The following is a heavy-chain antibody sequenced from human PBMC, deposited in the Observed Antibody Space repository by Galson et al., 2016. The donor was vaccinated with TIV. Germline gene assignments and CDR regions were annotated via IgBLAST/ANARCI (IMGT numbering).Heavy chain of an antibody. J-gene: IGHJ4*02. D-gene: IGHD6-13*01. CDR3: ARDRRGVLDSTLLDN. Sequence: SVKASCKASGGTFHKFTISWVRQAPGQGLEWMGRISGYNGHTKSAQTFQGRVTMTTDTSTNTAYMELRSLRSDDTAVYYCARDRRGVLDSTLLDNWGQGTPVTVSS. CDR1: GGTFHKFT. V-gene: IGHV1-18*01. CDR2: ISGYNGHT.